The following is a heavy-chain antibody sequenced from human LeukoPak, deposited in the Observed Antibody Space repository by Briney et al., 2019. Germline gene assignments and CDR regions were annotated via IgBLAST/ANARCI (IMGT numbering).Heavy chain of an antibody. CDR2: NKSDWRT. CDR1: GFTLSSYW. Sequence: GGSLRLSCAASGFTLSSYWMHWVRQAPGKGLGLVSRNKSDWRTNYADSVKGRLTISRDNAKNTVYLQMNSLRAEDTGAYYCARAPSEIGGYYPEYFRHWGQGTLVIVSS. CDR3: ARAPSEIGGYYPEYFRH. D-gene: IGHD3-22*01. J-gene: IGHJ1*01. V-gene: IGHV3-74*01.